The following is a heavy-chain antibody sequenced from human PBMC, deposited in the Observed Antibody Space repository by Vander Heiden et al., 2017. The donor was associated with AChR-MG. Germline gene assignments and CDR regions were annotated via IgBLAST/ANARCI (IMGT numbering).Heavy chain of an antibody. V-gene: IGHV4-34*01. CDR3: ARRRTYYYDSSGYYGRVYYFDY. D-gene: IGHD3-22*01. CDR1: GGSFSGSY. J-gene: IGHJ4*02. CDR2: INHSGST. Sequence: QVQLQQWGAGLLKPSETLSLTCAVYGGSFSGSYWSWIRQPPGKGLEWIGEINHSGSTNYNPSLKSRVTISVDTSKNQFSLKLSSVTAADTAVYYCARRRTYYYDSSGYYGRVYYFDYWGQGTLVTVSS.